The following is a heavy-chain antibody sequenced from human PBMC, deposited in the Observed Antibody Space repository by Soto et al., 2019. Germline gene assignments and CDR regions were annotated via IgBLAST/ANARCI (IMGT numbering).Heavy chain of an antibody. CDR1: GGSISSYY. V-gene: IGHV4-4*07. CDR2: IYTSGST. J-gene: IGHJ6*02. Sequence: SETLSLTCTVSGGSISSYYWSWIRQPAGKGLEWIGRIYTSGSTNYNPSLKSRVTMPVDTSKNQFSLKLSSVTAADTAVYYCAREGGYCSSTSCYQLYYGMDVWGQGTTVTVSS. D-gene: IGHD2-2*01. CDR3: AREGGYCSSTSCYQLYYGMDV.